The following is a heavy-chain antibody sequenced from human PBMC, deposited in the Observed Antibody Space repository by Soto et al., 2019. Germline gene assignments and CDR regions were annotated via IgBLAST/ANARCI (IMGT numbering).Heavy chain of an antibody. CDR3: ARDPPLSMIVVVGVDDF. CDR1: GFSFSDYV. V-gene: IGHV3-33*01. J-gene: IGHJ4*02. CDR2: IWWHGRDI. D-gene: IGHD3-22*01. Sequence: GGSLRLSCTASGFSFSDYVMHWVRQPPGKGLEWVAVIWWHGRDIFYEGSVKGRFTISRDNSKNTLYLQMNSLRVEDTAVYYCARDPPLSMIVVVGVDDFWGQGTLVTVSS.